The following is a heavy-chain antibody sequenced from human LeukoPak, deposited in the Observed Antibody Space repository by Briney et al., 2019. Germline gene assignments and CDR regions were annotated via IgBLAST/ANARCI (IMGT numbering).Heavy chain of an antibody. Sequence: SETLSLTCTVSGGSISSSSYYWGWIRQPPGKGLEWIGSIYYSGSTYYNPFLKSRVTISVDTSKNQFSLKLSSVAAADTAVYYCARQAVDSSGYYSYFDYWGQGTLVTVSS. CDR2: IYYSGST. J-gene: IGHJ4*02. D-gene: IGHD3-22*01. V-gene: IGHV4-39*01. CDR3: ARQAVDSSGYYSYFDY. CDR1: GGSISSSSYY.